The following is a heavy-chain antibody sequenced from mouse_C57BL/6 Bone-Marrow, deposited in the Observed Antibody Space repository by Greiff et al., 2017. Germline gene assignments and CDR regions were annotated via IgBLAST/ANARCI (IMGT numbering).Heavy chain of an antibody. D-gene: IGHD2-1*01. CDR2: IHPNSGST. J-gene: IGHJ4*01. CDR3: ARGLYGNYDYAIDY. V-gene: IGHV1-64*01. CDR1: GYTFTSYW. Sequence: QVQLQQPGAELVKPGASVKLSCKASGYTFTSYWMHWVKQRPGQGLEWIGMIHPNSGSTNYNEKFKSKATLTVDKSSSTAYMQLSSLTSEDSAIYYCARGLYGNYDYAIDYWGQGTSVTVSS.